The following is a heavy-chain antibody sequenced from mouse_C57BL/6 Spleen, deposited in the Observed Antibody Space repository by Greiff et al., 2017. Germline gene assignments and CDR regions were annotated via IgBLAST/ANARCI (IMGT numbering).Heavy chain of an antibody. CDR1: GFTFSDYY. J-gene: IGHJ2*01. Sequence: EVHLVESEGGLVQPGSSMKLSCTASGFTFSDYYMAWVRQVPEKGLEWVANINYDGSSTYYLDSLKSRFIISRDNAKNILYLQMSSLKSEDTATYYCARDDPTYDAFDYWGQGTTLTVSS. D-gene: IGHD2-3*01. V-gene: IGHV5-16*01. CDR3: ARDDPTYDAFDY. CDR2: INYDGSST.